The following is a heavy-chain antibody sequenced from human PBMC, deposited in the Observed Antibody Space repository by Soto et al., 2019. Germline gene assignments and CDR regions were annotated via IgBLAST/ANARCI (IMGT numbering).Heavy chain of an antibody. J-gene: IGHJ4*02. D-gene: IGHD6-13*01. CDR1: EFVFSSYA. CDR2: ISGSGGST. CDR3: AKTQYSSRWYDREFDF. Sequence: GVSLRLSCSASEFVFSSYAMNWVRQAPGKGLEWVSVISGSGGSTYYADSVKGRFTISRDNSKNTLYLQMNSLRAEDTAVYYCAKTQYSSRWYDREFDFWGQGTPVTVSS. V-gene: IGHV3-23*01.